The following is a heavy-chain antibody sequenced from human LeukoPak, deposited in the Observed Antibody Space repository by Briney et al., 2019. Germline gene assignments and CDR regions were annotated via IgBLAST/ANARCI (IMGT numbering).Heavy chain of an antibody. D-gene: IGHD2-2*01. J-gene: IGHJ4*02. V-gene: IGHV3-30*02. CDR3: AEDQQLQPFHY. Sequence: GGSLRLSCAASGFPFSGSGMHWVRQAPGKGLEWVAVIWYDGSHQYYADSVKGRFTISRDNSKNTLDLQMNSLRAEDTSVYYCAEDQQLQPFHYWGQGTLVTVSS. CDR1: GFPFSGSG. CDR2: IWYDGSHQ.